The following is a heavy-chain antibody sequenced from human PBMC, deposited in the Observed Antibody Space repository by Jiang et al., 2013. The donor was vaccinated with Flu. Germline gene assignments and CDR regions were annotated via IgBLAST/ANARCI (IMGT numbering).Heavy chain of an antibody. CDR2: TYLRSQWYT. D-gene: IGHD6-19*01. V-gene: IGHV6-1*01. J-gene: IGHJ4*02. Sequence: QTLSLTCDISGDSVSSTSSSWHWIRHSPSRGLEWLGRTYLRSQWYTDYAVSVRSRITIDPDTSKNQFSLHLKSVTPEDMATYYCAKRDARWGQWLGLENWGQGSLVT. CDR3: AKRDARWGQWLGLEN. CDR1: GDSVSSTSSS.